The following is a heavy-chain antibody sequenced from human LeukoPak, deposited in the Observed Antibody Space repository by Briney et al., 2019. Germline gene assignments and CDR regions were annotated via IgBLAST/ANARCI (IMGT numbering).Heavy chain of an antibody. CDR1: GDTFTKYD. V-gene: IGHV1-8*01. Sequence: ASVKVSCKASGDTFTKYDINWVRQATGQGLEWMGWMNPNSGNTGYAQKFQGRVTMTRNTSISTAYMELSSLRSADTAVYYCAIGQQLVRGAFDIWGQGTMVTVSS. D-gene: IGHD6-13*01. CDR2: MNPNSGNT. J-gene: IGHJ3*02. CDR3: AIGQQLVRGAFDI.